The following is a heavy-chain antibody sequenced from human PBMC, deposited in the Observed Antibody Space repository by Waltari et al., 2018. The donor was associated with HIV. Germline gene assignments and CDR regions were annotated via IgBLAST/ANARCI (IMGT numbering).Heavy chain of an antibody. D-gene: IGHD3-22*01. CDR1: GGSISSYY. CDR2: IYTSGST. V-gene: IGHV4-4*07. J-gene: IGHJ3*02. CDR3: ARGTYYYDSSGHDAFDI. Sequence: QVQLQESGPGLVKPSETLSLTCTVSGGSISSYYCSWIRQPAGKGLEWIGRIYTSGSTNYNPSLKSRVTMSVDTSKNQFSLKLSSVTAADTAVYYCARGTYYYDSSGHDAFDIWGQGTMVTVSS.